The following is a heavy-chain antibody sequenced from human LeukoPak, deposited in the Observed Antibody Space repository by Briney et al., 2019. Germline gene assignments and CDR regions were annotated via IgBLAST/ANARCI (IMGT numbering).Heavy chain of an antibody. J-gene: IGHJ4*02. V-gene: IGHV1-69*13. CDR3: ASPRGVLVSKPFLD. CDR1: GGTFSSYA. CDR2: IIPIFGTA. Sequence: GASVKVSCKASGGTFSSYAISWVRQAPGQGLEWMGGIIPIFGTANYAQKFQGRVTITADESTSTAYMELSSLRSEDTAVYYCASPRGVLVSKPFLDWGQGTLVTVSS. D-gene: IGHD3-10*01.